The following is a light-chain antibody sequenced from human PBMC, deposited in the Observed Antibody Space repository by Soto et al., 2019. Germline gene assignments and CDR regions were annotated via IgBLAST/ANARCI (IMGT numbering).Light chain of an antibody. J-gene: IGKJ4*01. Sequence: AKGRTRAVRGSQSVSSNLAWYQQNPGQAPRLLIFDASNRATGIPARFSGSGSGTADTLTISSLEAADVVVNYCYQQYGTSPLTFAGGTKVDIK. CDR1: QSVSSN. CDR3: YQQYGTSPLT. CDR2: DAS. V-gene: IGKV3-11*01.